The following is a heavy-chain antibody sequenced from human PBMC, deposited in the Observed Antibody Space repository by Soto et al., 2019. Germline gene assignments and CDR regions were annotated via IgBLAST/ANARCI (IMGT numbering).Heavy chain of an antibody. CDR2: ISASNGNT. D-gene: IGHD2-8*01. CDR1: GYTFTSYG. J-gene: IGHJ6*02. CDR3: ARDSVRYCRDGVCYQGYVVSAMDV. Sequence: QVQLVQSGAEVKNSGASVKVSCKASGYTFTSYGFSWVRQAPGQGLEWMGWISASNGNTNYAQKLQGRVTMTTDTSTCTAYMELRRMRSDDTATYYCARDSVRYCRDGVCYQGYVVSAMDVWGQGTTVTVS. V-gene: IGHV1-18*01.